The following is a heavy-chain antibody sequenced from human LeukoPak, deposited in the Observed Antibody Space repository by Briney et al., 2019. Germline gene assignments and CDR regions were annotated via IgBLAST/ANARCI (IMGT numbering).Heavy chain of an antibody. CDR3: ATFWGSSSSWYGDFDY. Sequence: PGRSLRLSCAASGFTFDDYAMHWVRQAPGKGLEWVSGISWNSGSIGYADSVKGRFTISRDNAKNSLYLQMNSLRAEDTALYYCATFWGSSSSWYGDFDYWGQGTLVTVSS. V-gene: IGHV3-9*01. D-gene: IGHD6-13*01. CDR2: ISWNSGSI. CDR1: GFTFDDYA. J-gene: IGHJ4*02.